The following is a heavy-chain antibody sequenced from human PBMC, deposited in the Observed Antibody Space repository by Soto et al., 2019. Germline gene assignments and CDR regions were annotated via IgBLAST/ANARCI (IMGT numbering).Heavy chain of an antibody. CDR1: GDSISTYY. Sequence: QVQLQESGPGLVKPSETLSLTCTVSGDSISTYYWSWIRQPPGKGLEWIGYMYHTGSTNYNPSLKSRVTISIDTSKNQLSLKLSSVTAADTAVYYCARHPDYGDYVTQWYFDHWGRGTLVTVSS. V-gene: IGHV4-59*08. D-gene: IGHD4-17*01. CDR3: ARHPDYGDYVTQWYFDH. CDR2: MYHTGST. J-gene: IGHJ2*01.